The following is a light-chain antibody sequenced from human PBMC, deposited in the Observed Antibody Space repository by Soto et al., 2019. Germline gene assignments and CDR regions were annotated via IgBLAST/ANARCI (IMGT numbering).Light chain of an antibody. CDR1: QSVSSN. CDR3: QQYNNWPPIT. CDR2: GAS. Sequence: EILMTQSTATLSVSPGERATLSCRASQSVSSNLAWYQQKPRQAPRLFRYGASTRATGSPATFSGSVSGTAFPPTISSLQYEDFAFYYCQQYNNWPPITFGQGTRLEI. J-gene: IGKJ5*01. V-gene: IGKV3-15*01.